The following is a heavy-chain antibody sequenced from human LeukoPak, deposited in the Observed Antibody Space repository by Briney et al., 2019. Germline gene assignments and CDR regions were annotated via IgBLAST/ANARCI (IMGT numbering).Heavy chain of an antibody. CDR1: GFTFSDYY. Sequence: RGSLRLSCAASGFTFSDYYMSWIRQAPGKGLEWVSYISSSGTTIYYADSVKGRFTISRDNAKNSLYLQMNSLRAEDTAVYYCASPPLAGGDAFDIWGQGTMVTVSS. V-gene: IGHV3-11*04. D-gene: IGHD2-15*01. J-gene: IGHJ3*02. CDR3: ASPPLAGGDAFDI. CDR2: ISSSGTTI.